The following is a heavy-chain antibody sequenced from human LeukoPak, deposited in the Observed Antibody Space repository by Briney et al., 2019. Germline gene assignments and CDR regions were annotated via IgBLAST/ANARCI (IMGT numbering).Heavy chain of an antibody. V-gene: IGHV1-2*02. CDR3: ASSSYGQVSNVDTAMGFDY. CDR1: GYTFTGYY. D-gene: IGHD5-18*01. Sequence: GASVKVSCKASGYTFTGYYMHWVRQAPGQGLEWMGWINPNSGGTNYAQKFQGRVTMTRDTSISTAYMEPSRLRSDDTAVYYCASSSYGQVSNVDTAMGFDYWGQGTLVTVSS. J-gene: IGHJ4*02. CDR2: INPNSGGT.